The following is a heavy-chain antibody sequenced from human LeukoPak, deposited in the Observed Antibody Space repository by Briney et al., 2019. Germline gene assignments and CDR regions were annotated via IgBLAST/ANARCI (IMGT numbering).Heavy chain of an antibody. CDR2: INPNSGDT. CDR1: GYTFTGYY. D-gene: IGHD3-3*01. J-gene: IGHJ4*02. CDR3: AASYDFWGGYLNHDY. V-gene: IGHV1-2*02. Sequence: WASVKVSCKASGYTFTGYYMHWVRQAPGQGLEWMGWINPNSGDTNYAQKLQGRVTMTRDTSISTAYMELSRLKSDDTAVYYCAASYDFWGGYLNHDYWGQGTLVTVSS.